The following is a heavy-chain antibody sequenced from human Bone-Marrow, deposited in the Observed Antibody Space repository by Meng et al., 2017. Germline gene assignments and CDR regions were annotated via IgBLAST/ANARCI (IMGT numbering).Heavy chain of an antibody. CDR3: ARGLAVDEFDY. D-gene: IGHD2-15*01. J-gene: IGHJ4*02. Sequence: QVHSVQVGAEGKKPGASLNISCKASGYTCVSYYIHWVGQAPGQGLEWIGVVNSRRETTIYAQMFQGRVTMTRDTSTSTVYMALSSLGSEDTAVYYCARGLAVDEFDYWGQGTLVTVSS. CDR2: VNSRRETT. CDR1: GYTCVSYY. V-gene: IGHV1-46*01.